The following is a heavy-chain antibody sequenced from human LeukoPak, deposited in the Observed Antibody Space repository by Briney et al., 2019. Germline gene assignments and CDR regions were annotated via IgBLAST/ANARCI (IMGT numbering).Heavy chain of an antibody. D-gene: IGHD1-26*01. V-gene: IGHV3-11*01. CDR3: ARDRGGGTYYIT. CDR2: ISSSGSTI. J-gene: IGHJ4*02. Sequence: PGGSLRLSCAASGFTFSDYYMSWIRQAPGKGLEWVAYISSSGSTIYYADSVERRFILSRDNAKHSLSLQMNSLRADDTAVYYCARDRGGGTYYITWGQGTLVTVSS. CDR1: GFTFSDYY.